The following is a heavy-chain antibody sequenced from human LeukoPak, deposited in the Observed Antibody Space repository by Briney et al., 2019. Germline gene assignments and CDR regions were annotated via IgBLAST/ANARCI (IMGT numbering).Heavy chain of an antibody. J-gene: IGHJ5*02. CDR3: ASPPYCGGDCYSP. CDR1: GGSFSGYY. CDR2: INHSGST. D-gene: IGHD2-21*02. V-gene: IGHV4-34*01. Sequence: SETLSLTCAVYGGSFSGYYWSWIRQPPGKGLEWIGEINHSGSTNYNPSLKSRVTISVDTSKNQFSLKLSSVTAADTAVYYCASPPYCGGDCYSPWGQGTLVTVSS.